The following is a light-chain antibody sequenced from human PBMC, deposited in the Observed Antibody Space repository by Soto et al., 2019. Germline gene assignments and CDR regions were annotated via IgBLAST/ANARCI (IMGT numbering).Light chain of an antibody. CDR2: STN. CDR3: AAWDGSLNVVL. CDR1: SSNIVTNT. Sequence: QSALTQPPSASGTPGQRVTISCSGSSSNIVTNTVNWYQQLPGSAPQLLLYSTNQRPSGVPGRCSGSKSGTSASLAISGLQSDDEADYYCAAWDGSLNVVLFGGGTKVTAL. V-gene: IGLV1-44*01. J-gene: IGLJ2*01.